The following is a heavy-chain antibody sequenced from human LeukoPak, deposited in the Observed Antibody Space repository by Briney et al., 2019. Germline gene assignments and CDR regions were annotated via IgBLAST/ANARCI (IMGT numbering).Heavy chain of an antibody. CDR2: ITWNGGSR. J-gene: IGHJ4*02. CDR1: GFTFDDYA. Sequence: PGRSLRLSCAASGFTFDDYAMHWVRQVPGKGLEWVSSITWNGGSRGYADSVKGRFTISRDNSKNTLYLQMNSLRAEDTAVYYCVKDGAYLVLGELSYFDYWGQGTLVTVSS. D-gene: IGHD3-16*02. V-gene: IGHV3-9*01. CDR3: VKDGAYLVLGELSYFDY.